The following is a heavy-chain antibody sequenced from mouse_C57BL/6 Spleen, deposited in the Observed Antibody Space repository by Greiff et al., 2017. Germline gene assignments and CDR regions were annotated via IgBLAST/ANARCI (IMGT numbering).Heavy chain of an antibody. V-gene: IGHV1-64*01. CDR1: GYTFTSYW. CDR3: ARFGELGRPFDY. J-gene: IGHJ2*01. Sequence: QVQLQQPGAELVKPGASVKLSCKASGYTFTSYWMHWVKQRPGQGLEWIGMIHPNSGSTNYNEKFKSKATLTVDKSSSTAYMQRSSLTSEDSAVYYCARFGELGRPFDYWGQGTTLTVSS. D-gene: IGHD4-1*01. CDR2: IHPNSGST.